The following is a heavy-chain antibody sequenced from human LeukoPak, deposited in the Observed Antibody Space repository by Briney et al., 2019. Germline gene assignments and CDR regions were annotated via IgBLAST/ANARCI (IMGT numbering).Heavy chain of an antibody. CDR2: INTRGST. J-gene: IGHJ3*02. CDR1: GCSINNYY. D-gene: IGHD2-15*01. V-gene: IGHV4-4*07. Sequence: SETLSLTCTASGCSINNYYWSWIRQPAGKGLEWIGNINTRGSTNYNPSLKSRFAMSVDTSKNQFSLNLSSVTAADTAVYYCARGRYCSADICAGGDAFDIWGQGTMVSVSS. CDR3: ARGRYCSADICAGGDAFDI.